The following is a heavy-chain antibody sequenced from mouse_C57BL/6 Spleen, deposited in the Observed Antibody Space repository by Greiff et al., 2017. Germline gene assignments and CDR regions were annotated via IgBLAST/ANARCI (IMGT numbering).Heavy chain of an antibody. CDR1: GYTFTSYW. D-gene: IGHD2-4*01. CDR3: ARRYDYDSYAMDY. J-gene: IGHJ4*01. CDR2: IDPSDSYT. V-gene: IGHV1-50*01. Sequence: QQSCKASGYTFTSYWMQWVKQRPGQGLEWIGEIDPSDSYTNYNQKFKGKATLTVDTSSSTAYMQLSSLTSEDSAVYYCARRYDYDSYAMDYWGQGTSGTVSS.